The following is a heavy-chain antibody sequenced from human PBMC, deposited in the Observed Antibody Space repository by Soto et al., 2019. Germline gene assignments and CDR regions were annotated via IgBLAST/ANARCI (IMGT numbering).Heavy chain of an antibody. D-gene: IGHD6-19*01. CDR1: GYTFTSYA. Sequence: GASVKVSCKASGYTFTSYAMHWVRQAPGQRLEWMGRINAGNGNTKYSQKFQGRVTITRDTSASTAYMELSSLRSEDTAVYYCARVIRLYSSGSQLGYWGQGTLVTVSS. CDR3: ARVIRLYSSGSQLGY. CDR2: INAGNGNT. V-gene: IGHV1-3*01. J-gene: IGHJ4*02.